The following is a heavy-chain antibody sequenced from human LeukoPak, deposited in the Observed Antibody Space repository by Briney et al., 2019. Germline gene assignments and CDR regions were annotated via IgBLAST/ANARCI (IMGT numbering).Heavy chain of an antibody. CDR1: GFTFSGSA. D-gene: IGHD5-24*01. Sequence: GSLKLSCAASGFTFSGSAMHWVRQASGKGLEWVGRIRSKANSYATAYAASVKGRFTISRDDSKNTAYLQMNSLKTEDTAVYCCSSATISNYWGQGTLVTVSS. CDR2: IRSKANSYAT. J-gene: IGHJ4*02. CDR3: SSATISNY. V-gene: IGHV3-73*01.